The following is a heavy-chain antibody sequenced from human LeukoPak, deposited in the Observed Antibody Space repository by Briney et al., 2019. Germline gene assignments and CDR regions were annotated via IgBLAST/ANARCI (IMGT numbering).Heavy chain of an antibody. CDR1: GYSFTSYG. CDR3: ARRVRSWGAIGYNWFDP. J-gene: IGHJ5*02. Sequence: GESLTISCKGSGYSFTSYGIGWVRQMPGKGLEWMGIIYPGDSDTRYSPSFQGQVTISADKSISTAYLQWSSLKASDTAMYYCARRVRSWGAIGYNWFDPWGQGTLVTVSS. V-gene: IGHV5-51*01. CDR2: IYPGDSDT. D-gene: IGHD1-26*01.